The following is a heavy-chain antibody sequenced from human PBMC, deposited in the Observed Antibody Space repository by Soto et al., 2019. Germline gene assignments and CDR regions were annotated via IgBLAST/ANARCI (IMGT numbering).Heavy chain of an antibody. CDR2: IAASGGST. Sequence: GASVKVSCKASGYTFTKFHLHWVRLAPGQGLEWMGRIAASGGSTSYAQKFQGRVTMTTDTSTSTAYMELRSLRSDDTAVYYCARDHSTVTTFGYWGQGTLVTVSS. CDR1: GYTFTKFH. D-gene: IGHD4-17*01. V-gene: IGHV1-46*01. J-gene: IGHJ4*02. CDR3: ARDHSTVTTFGY.